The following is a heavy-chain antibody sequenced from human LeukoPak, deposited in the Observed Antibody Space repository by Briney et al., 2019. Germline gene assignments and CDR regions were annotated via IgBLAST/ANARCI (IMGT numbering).Heavy chain of an antibody. Sequence: GGSLRLSCAASGFTFTTYEMNWVRQAPGKGLEWVSYISGSGSSIYYADSVEGRFTISRDNAKHSLYLQMNSLRAEDTAVYYCARDDVLSLGISFDLWGRGTLLTVSS. V-gene: IGHV3-48*03. J-gene: IGHJ2*01. D-gene: IGHD3-10*02. CDR2: ISGSGSSI. CDR3: ARDDVLSLGISFDL. CDR1: GFTFTTYE.